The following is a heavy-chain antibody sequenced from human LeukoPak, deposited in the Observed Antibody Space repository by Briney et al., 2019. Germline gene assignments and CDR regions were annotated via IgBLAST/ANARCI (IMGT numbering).Heavy chain of an antibody. D-gene: IGHD1-26*01. CDR1: GGSISSSSYY. Sequence: SETLSPTCTVSGGSISSSSYYWGWIRQPPGKGLEWIGSIYYSGSTYYNPSLKSRVTISVDTSKNQFSLKLSSVTAADTAVYYCARMEVGATSLDYWGQGTLVTVSS. V-gene: IGHV4-39*07. J-gene: IGHJ4*02. CDR2: IYYSGST. CDR3: ARMEVGATSLDY.